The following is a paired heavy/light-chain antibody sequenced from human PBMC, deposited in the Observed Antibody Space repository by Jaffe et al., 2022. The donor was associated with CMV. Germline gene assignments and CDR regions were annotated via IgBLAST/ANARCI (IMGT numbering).Light chain of an antibody. CDR2: KDS. Sequence: SYELTQPPSVSVSPGQTARITCSGDALPKQYAYWYQQKPGQAPVLVIYKDSERPSGIPERFSGSSSGTTVTLTISGVQAEDEADYYCQSADSSGTAVFGGGTQLTVL. CDR1: ALPKQY. J-gene: IGLJ7*01. V-gene: IGLV3-25*03. CDR3: QSADSSGTAV.
Heavy chain of an antibody. CDR2: IYYSGST. J-gene: IGHJ5*02. CDR3: ARHRRFAFSSSHSTEHRFDP. Sequence: QLQLQESGPGLVKPSETLSLTCTVSGGSISSSSYYWGWIRQPPGKGLEWIGSIYYSGSTYYNPSLKSRVTISVDTSKNQFSLKLSSVTAADTAVYYCARHRRFAFSSSHSTEHRFDPWGQGTLVTVSS. CDR1: GGSISSSSYY. V-gene: IGHV4-39*01. D-gene: IGHD6-13*01.